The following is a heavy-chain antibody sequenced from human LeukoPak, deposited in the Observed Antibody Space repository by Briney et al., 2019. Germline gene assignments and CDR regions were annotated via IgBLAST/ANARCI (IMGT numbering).Heavy chain of an antibody. CDR3: ARDLGGSNTKDAFDM. CDR1: GYTFTDYY. J-gene: IGHJ3*02. CDR2: INPNSGDT. Sequence: ASVKVSCKASGYTFTDYYVHWVRQAPGQGLEWMGRINPNSGDTNHAQRFQGRVTMTRDTSISTAYMELSSLRSEDTAVYYCARDLGGSNTKDAFDMWGQGTMVTVSS. V-gene: IGHV1-2*06. D-gene: IGHD5-24*01.